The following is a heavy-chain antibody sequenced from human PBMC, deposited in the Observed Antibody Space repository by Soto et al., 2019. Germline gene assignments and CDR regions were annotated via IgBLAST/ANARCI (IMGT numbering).Heavy chain of an antibody. Sequence: SETLCLTCTVSGVSILSSSYYGGWIRQPPGKGLEWIGSIYYSGSTYYNPSLKSRVTISVDTSKNQFSLKLSSVTAADTAVYYCARQYTMVRGVIYYYYYGMDVWGQGTTVT. CDR3: ARQYTMVRGVIYYYYYGMDV. CDR2: IYYSGST. V-gene: IGHV4-39*01. D-gene: IGHD3-10*01. J-gene: IGHJ6*02. CDR1: GVSILSSSYY.